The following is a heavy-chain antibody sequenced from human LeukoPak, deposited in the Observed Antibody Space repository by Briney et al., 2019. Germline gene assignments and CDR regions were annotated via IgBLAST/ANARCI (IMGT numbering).Heavy chain of an antibody. J-gene: IGHJ4*02. CDR2: ISGSGGST. V-gene: IGHV3-23*01. Sequence: PGGSLRLSCAASGFTFSSYAMSWVRQAPGKGLEWVPAISGSGGSTYYADSVKGRFTISRDNSKNTLYLQMNSLRAEDTAVYYCARGPSTVVTNILGYWGQGTLVTVSS. CDR3: ARGPSTVVTNILGY. CDR1: GFTFSSYA. D-gene: IGHD4-23*01.